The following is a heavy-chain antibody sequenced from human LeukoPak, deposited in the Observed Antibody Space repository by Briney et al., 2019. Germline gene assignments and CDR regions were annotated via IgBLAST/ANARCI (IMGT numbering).Heavy chain of an antibody. J-gene: IGHJ4*02. CDR3: ARIYSLYYFDY. CDR2: IFSNDEK. V-gene: IGHV2-26*01. CDR1: GFGLRKARRG. Sequence: SGPVLLQPTATLTLTCTVSGFGLRKARRGGGWIRQPPGKALEWLAHIFSNDEKSYSTSLKSRLTISNDTSKSQVVLTMTNMDPVDTATYYCARIYSLYYFDYWGQGTLVTVSS. D-gene: IGHD4-11*01.